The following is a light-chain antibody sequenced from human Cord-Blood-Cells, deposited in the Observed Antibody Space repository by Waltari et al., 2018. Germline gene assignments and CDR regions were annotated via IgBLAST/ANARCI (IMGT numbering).Light chain of an antibody. V-gene: IGKV3-15*01. CDR2: GAS. CDR3: QQYNNWPPWT. Sequence: EIVMTQSPATLSVSPGERATLSCRASQSVSSNLAWYQQKPGQAPRLHIYGASTRATGIRARFSGSGSGTEFTLTISSLRSEDFAVYYCQQYNNWPPWTFGQGTKVEIK. J-gene: IGKJ1*01. CDR1: QSVSSN.